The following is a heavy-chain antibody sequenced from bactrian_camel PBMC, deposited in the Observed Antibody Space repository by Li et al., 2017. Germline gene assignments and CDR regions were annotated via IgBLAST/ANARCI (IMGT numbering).Heavy chain of an antibody. CDR2: VSGGGIT. V-gene: IGHV3S67*01. CDR1: GRALRAYC. D-gene: IGHD4*01. CDR3: ALRTGGCLPTMMMTDYNY. Sequence: DVQLVESGGDLVQAGGSLRLSCAASGRALRAYCLGWFRQGPGKEREGLAGVSGGGITIYDNSVRGRISISRDVGKNTVTLEMNSLKSDNTAIYYCALRTGGCLPTMMMTDYNYWGQGTQVTVS. J-gene: IGHJ4*01.